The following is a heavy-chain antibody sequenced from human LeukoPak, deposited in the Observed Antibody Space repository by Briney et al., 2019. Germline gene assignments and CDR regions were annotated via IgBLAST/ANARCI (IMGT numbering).Heavy chain of an antibody. CDR2: ISGSGSTI. Sequence: PGGSLRLSCAASGFTISDYYMNWIRQAPGKGLEWVSYISGSGSTIYYADSVKGRFTISRDNSKNTLYLQMNSLRAEDTAVYYCAKGLGELRGGYFDCWGQGALVTVSS. D-gene: IGHD1-26*01. J-gene: IGHJ4*02. CDR3: AKGLGELRGGYFDC. CDR1: GFTISDYY. V-gene: IGHV3-11*04.